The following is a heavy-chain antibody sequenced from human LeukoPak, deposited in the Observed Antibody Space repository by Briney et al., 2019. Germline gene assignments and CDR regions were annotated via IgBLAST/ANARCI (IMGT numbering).Heavy chain of an antibody. CDR1: AYTFTGYY. V-gene: IGHV1-2*02. CDR3: ARPPGRDGYNRYDY. J-gene: IGHJ4*02. CDR2: INPNSGGT. Sequence: ASVKVSCKASAYTFTGYYMHWVRQAPGQGLEWMGWINPNSGGTNYAQNFQGRVTMTRDTSISTAYMELSGLTSDDTAMYFCARPPGRDGYNRYDYWGQGTLVTVSS. D-gene: IGHD5-24*01.